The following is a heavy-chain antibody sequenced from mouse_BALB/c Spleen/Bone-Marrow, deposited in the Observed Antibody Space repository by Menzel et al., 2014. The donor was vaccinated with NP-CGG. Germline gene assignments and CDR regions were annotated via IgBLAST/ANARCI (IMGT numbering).Heavy chain of an antibody. D-gene: IGHD1-1*01. CDR2: IRNKANGYTT. Sequence: EVMLVESGGGLVQPGGSLRLSCATSGFTFTDYYMSWVRQPPGEALEWLGFIRNKANGYTTEYSASVKGRFTISRVNSQSILYLQMNTLRAGDSATYYCARDRGGLLHDYWGQGTTLTVSS. J-gene: IGHJ2*01. CDR3: ARDRGGLLHDY. V-gene: IGHV7-3*02. CDR1: GFTFTDYY.